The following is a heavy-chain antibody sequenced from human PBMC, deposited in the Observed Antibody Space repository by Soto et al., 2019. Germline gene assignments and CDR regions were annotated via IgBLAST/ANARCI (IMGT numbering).Heavy chain of an antibody. J-gene: IGHJ4*02. CDR2: ISWNSGSI. D-gene: IGHD6-19*01. CDR1: GFTFDDYA. CDR3: AKLRGIAVAGPTDY. V-gene: IGHV3-9*01. Sequence: GGSLRLSCAASGFTFDDYAMHWVRQAPGKGLEWVSGISWNSGSIGYADSVKGRFTISRDNAKNSLYLQMNSLRAEDTALYYCAKLRGIAVAGPTDYWGQGTLVTVSS.